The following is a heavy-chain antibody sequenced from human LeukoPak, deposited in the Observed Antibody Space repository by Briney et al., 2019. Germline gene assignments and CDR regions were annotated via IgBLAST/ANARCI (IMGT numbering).Heavy chain of an antibody. V-gene: IGHV4-39*07. D-gene: IGHD3-3*01. CDR2: IYYSGST. Sequence: PSETLSLTCTVSGGSISSSSYYWGWIRQPPGKGLEWIGSIYYSGSTYYNPSLKSRVTISVDTSKNQFSLKLSSVTAADTAVYYCATNDFWDFSSHPPPYYYYYYMDVWGKGTTVTVSS. CDR3: ATNDFWDFSSHPPPYYYYYYMDV. CDR1: GGSISSSSYY. J-gene: IGHJ6*03.